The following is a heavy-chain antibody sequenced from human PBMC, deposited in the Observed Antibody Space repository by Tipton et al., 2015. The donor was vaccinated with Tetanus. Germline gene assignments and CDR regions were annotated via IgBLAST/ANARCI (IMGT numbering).Heavy chain of an antibody. CDR1: GGSGSSGSYY. CDR3: ARRAARYYYDLSLPT. V-gene: IGHV4-61*01. Sequence: LRLSCTVSGGSGSSGSYYWSWIRQPPGKGLEWIGSIYYTGSTYYNPSLKSRVTISEDTSKNQFSLKLRSVTAADTAVYYCARRAARYYYDLSLPTWGQGTLVTVSS. J-gene: IGHJ5*02. D-gene: IGHD3-22*01. CDR2: IYYTGST.